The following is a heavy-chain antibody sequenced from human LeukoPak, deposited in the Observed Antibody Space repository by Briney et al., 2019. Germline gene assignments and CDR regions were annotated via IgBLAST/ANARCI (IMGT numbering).Heavy chain of an antibody. D-gene: IGHD4-17*01. CDR3: ARGLRKYYYYYGMDV. V-gene: IGHV4-34*01. J-gene: IGHJ6*04. Sequence: PSETLSLTCAVYGVSFSGYYWSWVRQAPGKGLEWVGEINHSGSNNYNPSLKSRVTISVDTSENQFSLKLSSVTAADTAAYYCARGLRKYYYYYGMDVWGKGTTVTVSS. CDR1: GVSFSGYY. CDR2: INHSGSN.